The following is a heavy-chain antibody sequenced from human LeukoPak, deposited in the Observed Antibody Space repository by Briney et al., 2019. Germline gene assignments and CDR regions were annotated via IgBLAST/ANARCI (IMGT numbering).Heavy chain of an antibody. J-gene: IGHJ4*02. V-gene: IGHV3-7*01. CDR1: GFTFRNYA. Sequence: PGGSLRLSCAASGFTFRNYAMHWVRQPPGKGLEGVANINQDGSEIYYVDSVKGRFTVSTDNAKNSLYLQMTSLRAEDTAVYYCASSWGSAIDFWGQGTLVTVSS. CDR3: ASSWGSAIDF. CDR2: INQDGSEI. D-gene: IGHD3-16*01.